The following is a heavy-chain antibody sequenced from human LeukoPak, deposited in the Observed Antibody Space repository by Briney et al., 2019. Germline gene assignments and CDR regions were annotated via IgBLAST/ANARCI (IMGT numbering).Heavy chain of an antibody. Sequence: SETLSLTCAVYGGSFSGYYWSRIRQPPGKGLEWIGEINHSGSTNYNPSLKSRVTISVDTSKNQFSLKLSSVTAADTAVYYCARLKPLRYFDWFHYYYGMDVWGQGTTVTVSS. CDR3: ARLKPLRYFDWFHYYYGMDV. D-gene: IGHD3-9*01. J-gene: IGHJ6*02. V-gene: IGHV4-34*01. CDR1: GGSFSGYY. CDR2: INHSGST.